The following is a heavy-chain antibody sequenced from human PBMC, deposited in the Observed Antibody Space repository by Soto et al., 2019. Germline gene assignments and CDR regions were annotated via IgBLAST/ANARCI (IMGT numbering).Heavy chain of an antibody. CDR3: ARDEIGTTTWYDY. V-gene: IGHV3-30-3*01. CDR1: GFTFSSHA. Sequence: QVQLVESGGGVVQPGRSLRLSCAASGFTFSSHAMHWVRQAPGKGLEWVSLISFDGGNKYYADSVKGRFTISRDNSKNTLYLQMNSLRADDTAVYYCARDEIGTTTWYDYWGQGTLVTVSS. J-gene: IGHJ4*02. CDR2: ISFDGGNK. D-gene: IGHD6-13*01.